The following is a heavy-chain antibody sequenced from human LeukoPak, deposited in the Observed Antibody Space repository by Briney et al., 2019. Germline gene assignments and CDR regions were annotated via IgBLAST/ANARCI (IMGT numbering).Heavy chain of an antibody. CDR1: GYTFTGYY. Sequence: GASVKVACKASGYTFTGYYLHWVRQAPGQGLEWMGWINPNSGGTNYAQKVQGRVTMTRDTSISTVYMELSRLRSDDTAVYYCAVIAVRQEWNFDYWGQGTLVTVSS. D-gene: IGHD6-6*01. J-gene: IGHJ4*02. V-gene: IGHV1-2*02. CDR3: AVIAVRQEWNFDY. CDR2: INPNSGGT.